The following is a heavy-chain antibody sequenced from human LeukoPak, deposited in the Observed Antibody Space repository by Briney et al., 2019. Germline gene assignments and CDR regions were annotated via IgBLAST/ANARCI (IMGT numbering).Heavy chain of an antibody. J-gene: IGHJ5*02. CDR2: IYHSGTT. V-gene: IGHV4-39*01. D-gene: IGHD1-26*01. CDR3: ARHPSGRYGWFDP. CDR1: GGSIRSSSHY. Sequence: SETLSLTCTVSGGSIRSSSHYWGWIRQPPGEGLEWIGIIYHSGTTYYNASLKSRVTISVDTSKNQFSLKLSSVTAADTAVYYCARHPSGRYGWFDPWGQGTLVTVSS.